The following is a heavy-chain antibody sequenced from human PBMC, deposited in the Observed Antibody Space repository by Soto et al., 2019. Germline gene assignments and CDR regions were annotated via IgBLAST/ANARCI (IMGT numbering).Heavy chain of an antibody. J-gene: IGHJ4*02. Sequence: EVQLVESGGGLVQPGGSLRLSCAASGFTFSRYWMSWVRQAPGKGLEWVANIEQDGSEKYYVDSVKGRFTISRDNAKKSLDLQMNSLRAEDTAIYYCARAGDSSDNYYVRHDYWGQGTLLTVSS. D-gene: IGHD3-22*01. CDR1: GFTFSRYW. V-gene: IGHV3-7*03. CDR3: ARAGDSSDNYYVRHDY. CDR2: IEQDGSEK.